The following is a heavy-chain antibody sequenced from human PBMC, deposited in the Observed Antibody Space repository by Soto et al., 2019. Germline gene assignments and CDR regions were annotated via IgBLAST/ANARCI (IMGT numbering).Heavy chain of an antibody. CDR3: ARALDYYERSGYLIYYFDY. Sequence: SETLSLTCTVSGGSISSGDYYWSWIRQPPGKGLEWIGYIYYSGSTYYNPSLKSRVTISVDTSKNQFSLKLSSVTAADTAVYYCARALDYYERSGYLIYYFDYWGQGTQVTVSS. V-gene: IGHV4-30-4*01. D-gene: IGHD3-22*01. CDR1: GGSISSGDYY. CDR2: IYYSGST. J-gene: IGHJ4*02.